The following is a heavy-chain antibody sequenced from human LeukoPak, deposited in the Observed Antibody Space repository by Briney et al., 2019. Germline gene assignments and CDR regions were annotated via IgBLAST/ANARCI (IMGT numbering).Heavy chain of an antibody. CDR1: GVSISSSSYY. CDR3: ASDDYGDYV. J-gene: IGHJ6*04. CDR2: IYYSGST. D-gene: IGHD4-17*01. V-gene: IGHV4-39*07. Sequence: SETLSLTCTVSGVSISSSSYYWGWIRQPPGKGLEWIGSIYYSGSTYYHPSLKSRITITVDTSKNQFSLKLSSVTAADTAVYYCASDDYGDYVWGKGTTVTVSS.